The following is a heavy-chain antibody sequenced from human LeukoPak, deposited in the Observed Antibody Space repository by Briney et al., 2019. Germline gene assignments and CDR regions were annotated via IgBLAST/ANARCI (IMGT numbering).Heavy chain of an antibody. CDR1: GFTVSSNY. CDR2: IYSGGST. D-gene: IGHD6-19*01. CDR3: ARGRGSSGWLYYFDY. V-gene: IGHV3-53*01. Sequence: PGGSLRLSCAASGFTVSSNYMSWVRQAPGKGLEWVSVIYSGGSTYYADSVKGRFTISRDNSKNTLHLQMNSLRAEDTAVYYCARGRGSSGWLYYFDYWGQGTLVTVSS. J-gene: IGHJ4*02.